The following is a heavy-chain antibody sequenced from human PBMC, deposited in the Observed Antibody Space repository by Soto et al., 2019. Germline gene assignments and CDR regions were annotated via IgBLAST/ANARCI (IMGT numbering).Heavy chain of an antibody. J-gene: IGHJ6*02. V-gene: IGHV3-21*01. CDR3: VRERGLSSFYGMDV. CDR2: ITSRSGHI. Sequence: GGSLRLSCEASGFTLTTYTMNWVRQASGKGLVWVSSITSRSGHIYYADSVKGLFTISRDNSRNSLYLQMNSLRAEETAVYYCVRERGLSSFYGMDVWGQGTTVTVSS. CDR1: GFTLTTYT. D-gene: IGHD3-10*01.